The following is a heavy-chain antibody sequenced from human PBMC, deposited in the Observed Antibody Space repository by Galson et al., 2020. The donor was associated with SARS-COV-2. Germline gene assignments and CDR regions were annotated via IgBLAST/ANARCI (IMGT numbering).Heavy chain of an antibody. Sequence: ETLSLTCTVSGGSISSSYYWGWIRQPPGEGLEWIGIISYSGSSYYNPSLKSRATMSVDTSMNQFSLKLTSVTAADTAVYYCARRGGSGYGSGWFDPWGQGTLVTVSS. D-gene: IGHD5-12*01. CDR2: ISYSGSS. CDR3: ARRGGSGYGSGWFDP. CDR1: GGSISSSYY. J-gene: IGHJ5*02. V-gene: IGHV4-39*01.